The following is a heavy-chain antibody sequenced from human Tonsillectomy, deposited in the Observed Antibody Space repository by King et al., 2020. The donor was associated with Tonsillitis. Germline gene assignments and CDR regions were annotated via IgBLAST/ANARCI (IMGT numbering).Heavy chain of an antibody. CDR3: ARYREYDTSGPAL. J-gene: IGHJ2*01. CDR1: GFTFGSYA. D-gene: IGHD2/OR15-2a*01. V-gene: IGHV3-23*04. Sequence: VQLVESGGRLVQPGGSLRLSCAGSGFTFGSYAMSWVRQAPGKGLEWVSGISRSGGARFYAPSVKGRFTISRDNFKNTLFLQMSSLRVEDTSLYYCARYREYDTSGPALWGRGTLVTVSS. CDR2: ISRSGGAR.